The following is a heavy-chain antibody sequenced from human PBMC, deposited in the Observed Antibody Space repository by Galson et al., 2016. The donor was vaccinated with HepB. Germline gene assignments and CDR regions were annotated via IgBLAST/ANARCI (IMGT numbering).Heavy chain of an antibody. Sequence: SETLSLTCTVSGGSMNDFYWSWIRQSAGKGLEWIGRIYISGSTNYNPSLKGRVTMSVDTSKNQFSLKLRDVTAADTGVYFCAREPSRYGSPDDGFDVWGLGTLCIVS. J-gene: IGHJ3*01. D-gene: IGHD3-9*01. V-gene: IGHV4-4*07. CDR2: IYISGST. CDR1: GGSMNDFY. CDR3: AREPSRYGSPDDGFDV.